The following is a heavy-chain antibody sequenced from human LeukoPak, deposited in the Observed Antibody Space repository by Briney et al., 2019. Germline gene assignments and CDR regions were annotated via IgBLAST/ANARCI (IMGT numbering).Heavy chain of an antibody. CDR1: GGSISSSSYY. CDR2: IYYSGST. J-gene: IGHJ4*02. V-gene: IGHV4-39*07. D-gene: IGHD6-6*01. CDR3: ASNIAARLNYFDY. Sequence: PSETLSLTCTVSGGSISSSSYYWGWIRQPPGKGLEWIGSIYYSGSTYYNPSLKSRVTISVDTSKNQFSLKLSSVTAADTAVYYCASNIAARLNYFDYWGQGTLVTVSS.